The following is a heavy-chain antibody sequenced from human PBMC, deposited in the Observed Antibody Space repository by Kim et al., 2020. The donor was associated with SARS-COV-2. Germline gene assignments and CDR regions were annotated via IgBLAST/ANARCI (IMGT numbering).Heavy chain of an antibody. V-gene: IGHV3-23*01. Sequence: GGSLRLSCAASGFTFSSYAMSWVRQAPGKGLEWVSAISGSGGSTYYADSVKGRFTISRDNSKNTLYLQMNSMSAEDTAEYYCAKKRGYSSSWEDFDYWGQGTLVTVSS. J-gene: IGHJ4*02. CDR3: AKKRGYSSSWEDFDY. CDR2: ISGSGGST. D-gene: IGHD6-13*01. CDR1: GFTFSSYA.